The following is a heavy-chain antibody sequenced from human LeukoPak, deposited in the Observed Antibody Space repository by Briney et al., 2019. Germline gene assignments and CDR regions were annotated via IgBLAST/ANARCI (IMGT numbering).Heavy chain of an antibody. Sequence: SVKVSCKASGGTFSSYAISWVRQAPGQGLEWMGGIIPIFGTANYAQKFQGRVTITADESTSTAYMELSSLRSEDTAVYYCARDGVAVAGTGGYHYYYMDVWGKGTTVTVSS. CDR2: IIPIFGTA. CDR1: GGTFSSYA. D-gene: IGHD6-19*01. V-gene: IGHV1-69*13. CDR3: ARDGVAVAGTGGYHYYYMDV. J-gene: IGHJ6*03.